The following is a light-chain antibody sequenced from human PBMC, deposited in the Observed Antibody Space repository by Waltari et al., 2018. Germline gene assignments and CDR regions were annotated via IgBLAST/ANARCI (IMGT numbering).Light chain of an antibody. J-gene: IGLJ2*01. CDR3: AAWDDSLNVVL. CDR1: SPNIGRNT. CDR2: TNN. V-gene: IGLV1-44*01. Sequence: QSVLTQPPSASGTPGQRVTIPCSGSSPNIGRNTVTWYQQLPGTAPKLFIYTNNQRPSGVPDRFSGSKSGTSASLAISGLRSEDEADYYCAAWDDSLNVVLFGGGTKLTVL.